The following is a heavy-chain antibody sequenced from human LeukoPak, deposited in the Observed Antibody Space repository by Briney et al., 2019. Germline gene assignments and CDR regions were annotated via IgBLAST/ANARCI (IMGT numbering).Heavy chain of an antibody. V-gene: IGHV5-51*01. CDR3: ARHPPKSYDYWSGYYELDY. CDR1: GYSFTNYW. J-gene: IGHJ4*02. D-gene: IGHD3-3*01. Sequence: GESLKIPCKGSGYSFTNYWIGWVRQMPGKGLEWMGIIYPGDSDTRYSPSFRGQVTISAAKSISTAYLQCSSLRASDSAMYYCARHPPKSYDYWSGYYELDYWGQGTLVTVSS. CDR2: IYPGDSDT.